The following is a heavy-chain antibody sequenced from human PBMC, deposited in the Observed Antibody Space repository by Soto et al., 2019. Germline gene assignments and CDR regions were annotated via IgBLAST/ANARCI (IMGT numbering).Heavy chain of an antibody. CDR1: GYTFTSYG. V-gene: IGHV1-8*01. CDR3: GRDQSGTGYYVDWFDP. CDR2: MNPNSGNT. Sequence: ASVKVSCKASGYTFTSYGINWVRQATGQGLEWMGWMNPNSGNTGYAQKFQGRVTMTRNTSISTAYMELSSLRSEDTAVYYCGRDQSGTGYYVDWFDPWGQGTLVTVSS. D-gene: IGHD3-10*02. J-gene: IGHJ5*02.